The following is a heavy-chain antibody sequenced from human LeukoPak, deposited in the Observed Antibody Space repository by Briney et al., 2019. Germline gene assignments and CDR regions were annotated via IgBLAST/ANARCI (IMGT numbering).Heavy chain of an antibody. J-gene: IGHJ4*02. CDR2: INPNSGGT. CDR1: GYTFTGYY. Sequence: ASVKVSCKASGYTFTGYYMHWVRQAPGQGLEWMGWINPNSGGTNYAQKFQGRVTMTRDTSISTAYMELSGLRSDDTAVYYCAREPLGYYYDSSGYQDYWGQGTLVTVSS. V-gene: IGHV1-2*02. D-gene: IGHD3-22*01. CDR3: AREPLGYYYDSSGYQDY.